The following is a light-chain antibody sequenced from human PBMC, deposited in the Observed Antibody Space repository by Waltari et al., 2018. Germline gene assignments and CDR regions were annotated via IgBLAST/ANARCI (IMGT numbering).Light chain of an antibody. V-gene: IGLV1-40*01. CDR2: GNS. J-gene: IGLJ1*01. CDR3: QSYDRSLSGYV. Sequence: QSVLTPPPSVSGAPGQRVTIPCTGSSSTIGAGYEVHWYQHLPSTAPKLLIYGNSTRPSGVPDRFSGSKSGTSASLAISGLQAEDEADYYCQSYDRSLSGYVFGSGTKVTVL. CDR1: SSTIGAGYE.